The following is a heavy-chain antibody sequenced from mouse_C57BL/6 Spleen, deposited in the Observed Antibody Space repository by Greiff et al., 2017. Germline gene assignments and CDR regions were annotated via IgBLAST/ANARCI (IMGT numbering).Heavy chain of an antibody. Sequence: VQLQQPGTELVKPGASVKLSCKASGYTFTSYWMHWVKQRPGQGLEWIGNINPSNGGTNYNEKFKSKATLTVDKSSSTAYMQLSSLTSEDSGVYDCAREIGYYGSRDYWGQGTTLTVSS. V-gene: IGHV1-53*01. J-gene: IGHJ2*01. D-gene: IGHD1-1*01. CDR1: GYTFTSYW. CDR3: AREIGYYGSRDY. CDR2: INPSNGGT.